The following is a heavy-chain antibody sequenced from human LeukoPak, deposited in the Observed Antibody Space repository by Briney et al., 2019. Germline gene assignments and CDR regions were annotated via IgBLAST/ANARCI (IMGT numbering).Heavy chain of an antibody. D-gene: IGHD1-26*01. CDR1: GGTFSSYA. V-gene: IGHV1-69*06. CDR3: ARDSGSYGGDY. CDR2: IIPIFGTA. Sequence: GASVKVSCKASGGTFSSYAISWVRQAPGQGLEWMGGIIPIFGTANYAQKFQGRVTITADKSTSTAYMERSSLRSEDTAVYYCARDSGSYGGDYWGQGTLVTVSS. J-gene: IGHJ4*02.